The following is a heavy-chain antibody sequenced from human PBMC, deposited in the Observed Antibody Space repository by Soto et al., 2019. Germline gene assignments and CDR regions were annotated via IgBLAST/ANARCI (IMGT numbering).Heavy chain of an antibody. Sequence: QVQLVQSGAEVKKPGSSVKVSCKASGGTFSSYTISWVRQAPGQGLEWMGRIIPILGIANSAQKFQGRVTSTAVKSTSTAYMELSSLRSEDTAVYYCARGLGSKYSWFDPWGQGTLVTVSS. CDR1: GGTFSSYT. J-gene: IGHJ5*02. CDR2: IIPILGIA. V-gene: IGHV1-69*02. D-gene: IGHD6-6*01. CDR3: ARGLGSKYSWFDP.